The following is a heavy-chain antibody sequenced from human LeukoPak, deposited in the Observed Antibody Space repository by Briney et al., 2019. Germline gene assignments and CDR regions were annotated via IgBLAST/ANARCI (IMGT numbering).Heavy chain of an antibody. J-gene: IGHJ4*02. Sequence: SETLSLTCTVSGGSISSSSYYWGWIRQPPGKGLEWIGSIYYSGSTNYNPSLKSRVTISVDTSKNQFSLKLSSVTAADTAVYYCARANYDILTGYQRRGYYFDYWGQGTLVTVSS. CDR2: IYYSGST. CDR1: GGSISSSSYY. V-gene: IGHV4-39*07. CDR3: ARANYDILTGYQRRGYYFDY. D-gene: IGHD3-9*01.